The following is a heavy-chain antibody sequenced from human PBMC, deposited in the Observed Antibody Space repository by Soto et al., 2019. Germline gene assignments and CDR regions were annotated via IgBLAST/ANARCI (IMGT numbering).Heavy chain of an antibody. CDR2: ISSSGSTI. J-gene: IGHJ6*03. D-gene: IGHD3-3*01. Sequence: GGSLRLSCAASGFTFSDYYMSWIRQAPGKGLEWVSYISSSGSTIYYADSVKGRFTISRDNAKNSLYLQMNSLRAEDTAVYYCARARKIFGVVIYYYYYMDVWGKGTTVTVSS. CDR1: GFTFSDYY. CDR3: ARARKIFGVVIYYYYYMDV. V-gene: IGHV3-11*01.